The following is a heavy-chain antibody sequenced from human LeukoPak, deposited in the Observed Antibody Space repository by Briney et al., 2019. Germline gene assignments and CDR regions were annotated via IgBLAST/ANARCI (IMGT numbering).Heavy chain of an antibody. J-gene: IGHJ4*02. V-gene: IGHV1-2*02. CDR1: GYTFAAYY. Sequence: ASVKVSCKASGYTFAAYYIHWVRQAPGQGLEWMGWINPNSGGTNCAQKFQGRVTMTRDTSISTAFLELSRLTSDDTAVFYCARQADNNYFDFWGQGTLVTVSS. CDR3: ARQADNNYFDF. D-gene: IGHD1-1*01. CDR2: INPNSGGT.